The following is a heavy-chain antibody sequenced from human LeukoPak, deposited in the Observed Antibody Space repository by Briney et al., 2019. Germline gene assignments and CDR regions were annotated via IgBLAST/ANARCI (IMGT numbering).Heavy chain of an antibody. CDR3: ARGGRKYCSGGSCYFDY. Sequence: SETLSLTCAVYGVSFRGYYWSWVRQPPGKGREWVGEINHSGSTNYNPSLKSRVTISVDTSKNQFSLKLSSVTAADTAVYYCARGGRKYCSGGSCYFDYWGQGTLVTVSS. CDR1: GVSFRGYY. D-gene: IGHD2-15*01. J-gene: IGHJ4*02. V-gene: IGHV4-34*01. CDR2: INHSGST.